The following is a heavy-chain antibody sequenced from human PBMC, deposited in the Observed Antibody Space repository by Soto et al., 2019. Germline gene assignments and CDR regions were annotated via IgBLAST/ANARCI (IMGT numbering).Heavy chain of an antibody. J-gene: IGHJ4*02. CDR3: ARIHSVVVTALGY. D-gene: IGHD2-21*02. CDR1: GYTFTSYA. V-gene: IGHV1-3*01. CDR2: INAGNGNT. Sequence: ASVKVSCKASGYTFTSYAMHWVRQAPGQRLEWMGWINAGNGNTKYSQKFQGRVTITRDTSASTAYMELSSLRSEDTAVYYCARIHSVVVTALGYWGQGTLVTVS.